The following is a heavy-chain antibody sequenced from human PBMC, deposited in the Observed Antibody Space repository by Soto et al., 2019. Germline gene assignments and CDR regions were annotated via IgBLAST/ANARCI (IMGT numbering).Heavy chain of an antibody. CDR1: GFTFNNYA. D-gene: IGHD3-10*01. CDR3: AKLGSSAWSPHYYFDS. Sequence: EVQLLESGGGLVQPGGSLRLSCAASGFTFNNYAMAWVRQAPGKGLEWVSAITGSGSDTYYLDSVKGRFTIPRDNSTNTLLLQVNSLRAEDTAIYDCAKLGSSAWSPHYYFDSWGQGTLVTVSS. V-gene: IGHV3-23*01. CDR2: ITGSGSDT. J-gene: IGHJ4*02.